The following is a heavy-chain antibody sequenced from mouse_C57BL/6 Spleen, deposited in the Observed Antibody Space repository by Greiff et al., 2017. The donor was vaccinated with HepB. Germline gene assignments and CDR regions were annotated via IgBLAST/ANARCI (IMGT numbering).Heavy chain of an antibody. CDR3: AREGGICDDYGGGAWFAY. CDR2: INPNNGGT. CDR1: GYTFTDYN. V-gene: IGHV1-18*01. Sequence: EVQLQQSGPELVKPGASVKIPCKASGYTFTDYNMDWVKQSHGKSLEWIGDINPNNGGTIYNQKFKGTATLTVDKSSSTAYMELRSLTSEDTAVYYCAREGGICDDYGGGAWFAYWGQGTLVTVSA. D-gene: IGHD2-4*01. J-gene: IGHJ3*01.